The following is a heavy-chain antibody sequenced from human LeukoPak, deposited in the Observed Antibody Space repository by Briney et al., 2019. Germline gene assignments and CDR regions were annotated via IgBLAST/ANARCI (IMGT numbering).Heavy chain of an antibody. J-gene: IGHJ4*02. Sequence: SETLSLTCAVYGGSFSGYYWSWIRQPPGKGLEWIGKINHSGSTNYNPSLKSRVTISVDTSKNQFSLKLSSVTAADTAVYYCASLMTTVTTSGDYWGQGTLVTVSS. D-gene: IGHD4-17*01. CDR3: ASLMTTVTTSGDY. CDR1: GGSFSGYY. V-gene: IGHV4-34*01. CDR2: INHSGST.